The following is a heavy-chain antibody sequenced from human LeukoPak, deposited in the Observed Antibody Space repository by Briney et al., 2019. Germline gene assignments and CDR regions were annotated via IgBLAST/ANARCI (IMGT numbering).Heavy chain of an antibody. CDR3: ARESFRALAGYLDY. V-gene: IGHV3-23*01. Sequence: GGSLRLFCAASGFTFSNYVMSWVRQAPGKGLEWVSGISGSGDTTYYADSEKGRFTISRDNSRNTLFLQMNSLRVEDTAVYFCARESFRALAGYLDYWGQGSLVIVSS. CDR1: GFTFSNYV. J-gene: IGHJ4*02. CDR2: ISGSGDTT. D-gene: IGHD6-19*01.